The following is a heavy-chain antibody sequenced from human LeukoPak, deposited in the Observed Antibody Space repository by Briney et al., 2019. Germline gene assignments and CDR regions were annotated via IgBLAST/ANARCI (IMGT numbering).Heavy chain of an antibody. CDR2: INHSGST. D-gene: IGHD6-19*01. V-gene: IGHV4-34*01. CDR3: ARDRLIAVAVSFDY. CDR1: GGSFSGYY. J-gene: IGHJ4*02. Sequence: SETLSLTCAVYGGSFSGYYWSWIRQPPGKGLEWIGEINHSGSTNYNPSLKSRVTISVDTSKNQFSLKLSSVTAADTAVYYCARDRLIAVAVSFDYWGQGTLVTVSS.